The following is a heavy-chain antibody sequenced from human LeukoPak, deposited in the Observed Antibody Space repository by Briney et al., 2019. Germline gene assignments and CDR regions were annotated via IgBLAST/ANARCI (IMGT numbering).Heavy chain of an antibody. V-gene: IGHV4-39*01. Sequence: PSETLSLTCTVSGGSISSSSYYWGWIRQPPGKGLEWIGSIYYSGSTYYNPSLKSRVTISVDTSKNQFSLKLSSVTAADTAVYYCARRATAGDYVGWFDPWGQGTLVTVS. CDR2: IYYSGST. D-gene: IGHD4-17*01. CDR1: GGSISSSSYY. CDR3: ARRATAGDYVGWFDP. J-gene: IGHJ5*02.